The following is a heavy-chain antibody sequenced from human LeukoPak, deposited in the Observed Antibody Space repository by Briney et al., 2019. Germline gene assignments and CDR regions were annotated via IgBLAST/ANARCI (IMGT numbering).Heavy chain of an antibody. CDR2: LYYSGNT. V-gene: IGHV4-34*01. J-gene: IGHJ4*02. D-gene: IGHD3-22*01. CDR1: GGSFSGYY. Sequence: AETLSLTCAVYGGSFSGYYLSWIRQPPGKGLEWIWYLYYSGNTKHNPSLKSRVTISVDKSKNQLSLRLSSVTAADTAAVYCARHPHYYCDNSARWGQGTLVSVSS. CDR3: ARHPHYYCDNSAR.